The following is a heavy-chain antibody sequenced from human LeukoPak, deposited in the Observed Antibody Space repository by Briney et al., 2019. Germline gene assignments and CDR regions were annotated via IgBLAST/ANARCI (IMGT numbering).Heavy chain of an antibody. V-gene: IGHV1-69*04. CDR3: ARDYRGYCSGGSCYPDAFDI. D-gene: IGHD2-15*01. J-gene: IGHJ3*02. Sequence: SVKVSCKASGGTFSSYAISWVRQAPGQGLEWMGRIIPILGIANYAQKFQGRVTITADKSTSTAYMELSSLRSEDTAVYYCARDYRGYCSGGSCYPDAFDIWGQGTMVTVSS. CDR2: IIPILGIA. CDR1: GGTFSSYA.